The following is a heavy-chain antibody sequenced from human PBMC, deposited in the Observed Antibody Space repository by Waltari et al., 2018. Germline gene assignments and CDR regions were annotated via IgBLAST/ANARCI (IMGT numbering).Heavy chain of an antibody. CDR3: ANQMTTGDYYFDY. CDR1: GLTFSSYA. J-gene: IGHJ4*02. D-gene: IGHD4-17*01. CDR2: ISGSGGST. V-gene: IGHV3-23*01. Sequence: EVQLLESGGGLVQPGGSLRLSCAASGLTFSSYAMRWVRQAPGKGLEWVSAISGSGGSTYYADSVKGRFTISRDNSKNTLYLQMNSLRAEDTAVYYCANQMTTGDYYFDYWGQGTLVTVSS.